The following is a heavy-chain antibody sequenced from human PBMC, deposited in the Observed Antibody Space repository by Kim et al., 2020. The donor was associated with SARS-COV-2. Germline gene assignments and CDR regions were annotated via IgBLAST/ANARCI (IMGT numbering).Heavy chain of an antibody. CDR1: GGSISSSSYY. V-gene: IGHV4-39*01. CDR3: ARYFRYTSGVKYFDL. D-gene: IGHD6-25*01. Sequence: SETLSLTCTVSGGSISSSSYYWGWIRQPPGKGLEWIGSIYYSGSTYYNPSLKSRVTISVDTSKNQFSLKLSSVTAADTAVYYCARYFRYTSGVKYFDLWGRGTLVTVSS. CDR2: IYYSGST. J-gene: IGHJ2*01.